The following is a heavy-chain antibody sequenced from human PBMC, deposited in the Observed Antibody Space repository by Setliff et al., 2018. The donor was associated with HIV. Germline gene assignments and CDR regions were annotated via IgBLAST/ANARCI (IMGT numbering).Heavy chain of an antibody. CDR3: ARVVGTRAVDY. J-gene: IGHJ4*02. D-gene: IGHD2-21*02. CDR2: INHSGST. CDR1: GGSMNIHY. Sequence: PSETLSLTCTVSGGSMNIHYWSWLRQPPGKGLEWIGEINHSGSTNYNPSLKSRVTISVDTSKNQFSLKLSSVTAADTAVYYCARVVGTRAVDYWGQGTLVTVSS. V-gene: IGHV4-34*01.